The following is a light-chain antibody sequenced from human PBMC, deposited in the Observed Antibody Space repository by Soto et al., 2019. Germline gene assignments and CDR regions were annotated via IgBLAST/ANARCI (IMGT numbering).Light chain of an antibody. Sequence: EIVLTQSPGTLSVSPGESATLSCTTSQSVSSKLAWYQKKPGQAPRLLFYGASTRATGIPARFSGSGSGTEFTLTISSLQSEDFAVYYCQQYNNWPPWTFGQGTKVDI. CDR1: QSVSSK. J-gene: IGKJ1*01. V-gene: IGKV3-15*01. CDR3: QQYNNWPPWT. CDR2: GAS.